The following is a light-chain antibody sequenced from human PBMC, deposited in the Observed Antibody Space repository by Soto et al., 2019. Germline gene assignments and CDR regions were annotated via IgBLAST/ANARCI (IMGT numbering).Light chain of an antibody. CDR1: SSDVGGYNY. V-gene: IGLV2-11*01. Sequence: QSALTQPRSASGSPGQSVTISCTGTSSDVGGYNYVSWYQQHPGKAPKLMIYEVSKRPSGVPDRFSGSKSGNTASLTISGLLAEDEDDYYCCSYAGNYTHVFGTGTKLTVL. CDR3: CSYAGNYTHV. CDR2: EVS. J-gene: IGLJ1*01.